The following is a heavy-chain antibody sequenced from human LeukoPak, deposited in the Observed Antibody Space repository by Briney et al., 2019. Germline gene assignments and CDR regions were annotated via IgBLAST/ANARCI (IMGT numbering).Heavy chain of an antibody. CDR1: GFTFTNYA. J-gene: IGHJ4*02. D-gene: IGHD6-19*01. Sequence: PGGSLRLSCAASGFTFTNYAMSWVRQAPGKGLEWVSVITGSGDSTDNADSVKGRFTISRDNTKNMSYLQMNSLRAEDTAVYHCVKNSGGSVAGLFDYWGQGTLVTVSS. CDR2: ITGSGDST. CDR3: VKNSGGSVAGLFDY. V-gene: IGHV3-23*01.